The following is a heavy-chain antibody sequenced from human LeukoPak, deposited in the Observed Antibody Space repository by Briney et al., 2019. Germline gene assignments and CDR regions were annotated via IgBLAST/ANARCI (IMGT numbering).Heavy chain of an antibody. Sequence: SETLSLTCTVSGGSICSSSYYWGWVRQPPGKGLEWIGSIYYSGSTYYNPSLKSRVTISVDTSKNQFSLKLSSVTAADTAVYYCARVVVPADKGIDYWGQGTLVTVSS. D-gene: IGHD2-2*01. J-gene: IGHJ4*02. CDR2: IYYSGST. CDR3: ARVVVPADKGIDY. V-gene: IGHV4-39*07. CDR1: GGSICSSSYY.